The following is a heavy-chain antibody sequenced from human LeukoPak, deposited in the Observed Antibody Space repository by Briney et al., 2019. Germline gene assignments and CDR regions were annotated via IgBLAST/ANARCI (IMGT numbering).Heavy chain of an antibody. J-gene: IGHJ3*02. D-gene: IGHD2-2*01. CDR2: ISWNSGSI. Sequence: PAGRSLRLSCAASGFTFDDYAMHWVRQAPGKGLEWVSGISWNSGSIGYADSVKGRFTISRDNAKNSLYLQMNSLRAEDTALYYCAKDIHLGYCSSTSCFGAIDIWGQGTMVTVSS. V-gene: IGHV3-9*01. CDR3: AKDIHLGYCSSTSCFGAIDI. CDR1: GFTFDDYA.